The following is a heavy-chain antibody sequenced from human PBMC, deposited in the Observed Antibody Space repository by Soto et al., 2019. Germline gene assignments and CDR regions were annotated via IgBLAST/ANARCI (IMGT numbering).Heavy chain of an antibody. V-gene: IGHV3-72*01. CDR3: ARVYCSGVACSLGDY. J-gene: IGHJ4*02. CDR2: IRNKPNSHTT. CDR1: GFSFSDFH. D-gene: IGHD2-15*01. Sequence: EVQLVESGGDLVQPGGSLRLSCAASGFSFSDFHMDWVRQAPGKGLEWVGRIRNKPNSHTTEYAASVKGRFTISRDDSENSLYLQMNSLKTEDTAVYYCARVYCSGVACSLGDYWGQGTLVTVSS.